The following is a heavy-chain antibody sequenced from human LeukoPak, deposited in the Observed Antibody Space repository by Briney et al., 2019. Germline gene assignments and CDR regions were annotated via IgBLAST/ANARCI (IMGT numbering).Heavy chain of an antibody. J-gene: IGHJ2*01. Sequence: SETLSLTCSVSGGSITSSRYYWGWIRQSPGGGLEWIGTIYYSGSTYYNPSLRSRVTISADTSKNQFSLNLSPVTAADTAVYYCARHVSSDLRIVVVTSDWYFDLWGRGTLVTVSP. CDR3: ARHVSSDLRIVVVTSDWYFDL. D-gene: IGHD2-21*02. V-gene: IGHV4-39*01. CDR2: IYYSGST. CDR1: GGSITSSRYY.